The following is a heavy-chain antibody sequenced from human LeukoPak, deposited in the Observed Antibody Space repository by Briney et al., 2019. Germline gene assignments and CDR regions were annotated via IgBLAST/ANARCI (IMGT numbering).Heavy chain of an antibody. CDR2: IYPKSCVT. CDR1: GYTFIGYC. V-gene: IGHV1-2*02. J-gene: IGHJ5*02. D-gene: IGHD3-22*01. Sequence: ASVKVSCKASGYTFIGYCVHWMRQAPGQGLEWMGWIYPKSCVTKYAQKFQDRVTMTIDTSISIAYMELPSLRSDDTAVYYCARDSTGYYYGYNWFDPWGQGTLVTVSS. CDR3: ARDSTGYYYGYNWFDP.